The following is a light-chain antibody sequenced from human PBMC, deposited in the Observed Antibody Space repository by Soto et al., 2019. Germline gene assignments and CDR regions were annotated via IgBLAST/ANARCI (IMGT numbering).Light chain of an antibody. J-gene: IGKJ4*01. V-gene: IGKV3-11*01. CDR1: QSVSGY. CDR3: QQPRNGTSS. Sequence: EIVLTQSPATLSLSPGNRATLSFRASQSVSGYLAWYQQKTGQAPRLLIYDASNRATGIPARFRGSVSGTDITLNINSLDHEDFAVYYCQQPRNGTSSFGGGTKVVI. CDR2: DAS.